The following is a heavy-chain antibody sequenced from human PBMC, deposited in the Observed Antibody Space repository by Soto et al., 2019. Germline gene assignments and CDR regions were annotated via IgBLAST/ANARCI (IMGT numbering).Heavy chain of an antibody. D-gene: IGHD3-22*01. CDR1: GDSIRSSIYY. V-gene: IGHV4-39*01. J-gene: IGHJ4*02. CDR3: ARQSYDSSDYFDY. CDR2: IYYSGST. Sequence: PSETLSLTCTVSGDSIRSSIYYWGWIRQPPGKGLEWIGSIYYSGSTYYNPSLNSRVTISVDTSRIHFSLKLISVTAADTALYYCARQSYDSSDYFDYWGQGTLVTVSS.